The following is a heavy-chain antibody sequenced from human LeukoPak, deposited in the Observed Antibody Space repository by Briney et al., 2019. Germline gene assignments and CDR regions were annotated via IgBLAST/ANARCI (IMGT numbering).Heavy chain of an antibody. CDR3: AKDLDASGRQNDYYYYGMDV. J-gene: IGHJ6*02. D-gene: IGHD3-10*01. CDR2: ITWDSGRI. CDR1: GFSFHDYD. V-gene: IGHV3-9*01. Sequence: GGSLRLSCAASGFSFHDYDMHWVRQAPGKGLEWVAGITWDSGRIGYADSVEGRFTVSRGNAQNSLYLQMNSLRPEDTALYYCAKDLDASGRQNDYYYYGMDVWGQGTTVTVSS.